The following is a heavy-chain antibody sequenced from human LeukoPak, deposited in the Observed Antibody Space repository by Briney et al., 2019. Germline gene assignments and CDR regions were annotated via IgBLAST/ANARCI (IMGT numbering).Heavy chain of an antibody. CDR1: GFTFSSYG. D-gene: IGHD3-10*01. CDR3: AKDHSGSYFGSLDY. J-gene: IGHJ4*02. CDR2: ISGSGGNT. V-gene: IGHV3-23*01. Sequence: GGSLRLSCAASGFTFSSYGMSWVRQAPGKGLEWVSFISGSGGNTYYADSVKGRFTISRDNSKNTLYLHMNSLRAEDTAVYYCAKDHSGSYFGSLDYWGQGTLVTVSS.